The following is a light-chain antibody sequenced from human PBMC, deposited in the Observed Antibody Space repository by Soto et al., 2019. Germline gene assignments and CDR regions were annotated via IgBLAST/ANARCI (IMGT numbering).Light chain of an antibody. CDR1: RSNLGAGHD. Sequence: QSVLTQPPSVSGAPGQRVTISCTGSRSNLGAGHDVHWYQQLPGAAPKLLIYGNTNRPSGVPERFSGSKSGTSASLAITGLQTEDEADYYCHSYDRTVGVYVVFGGVTKLTVL. CDR3: HSYDRTVGVYVV. J-gene: IGLJ2*01. CDR2: GNT. V-gene: IGLV1-40*01.